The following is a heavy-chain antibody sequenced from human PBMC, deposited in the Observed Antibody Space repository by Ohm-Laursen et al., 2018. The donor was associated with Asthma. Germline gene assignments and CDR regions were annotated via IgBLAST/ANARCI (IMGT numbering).Heavy chain of an antibody. Sequence: TLSLTCTVSGGSISSYYWSWIRQPPGKGLEWIGYIYYSGSTNYNPPLKSRVTISVDTSKNQFSLKLSSVTAADTAVYYCARVSSGYWASAFDIWGQGTMVTVSS. CDR3: ARVSSGYWASAFDI. D-gene: IGHD3-3*01. V-gene: IGHV4-59*01. CDR2: IYYSGST. CDR1: GGSISSYY. J-gene: IGHJ3*02.